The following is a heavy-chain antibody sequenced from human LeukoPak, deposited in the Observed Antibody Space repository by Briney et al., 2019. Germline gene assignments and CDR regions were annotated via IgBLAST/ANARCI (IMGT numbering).Heavy chain of an antibody. Sequence: GSSVKVSCKASGGTFSSYAISWVRQAPGQGLEWMGGIIPIFGTANYAQKFQGRGTITTDESTSTAYMELSSLRSEDTAVYYCARGRYYGSGEQNWFDPWGQGTLVTVSS. D-gene: IGHD3-10*01. CDR3: ARGRYYGSGEQNWFDP. CDR2: IIPIFGTA. J-gene: IGHJ5*02. V-gene: IGHV1-69*05. CDR1: GGTFSSYA.